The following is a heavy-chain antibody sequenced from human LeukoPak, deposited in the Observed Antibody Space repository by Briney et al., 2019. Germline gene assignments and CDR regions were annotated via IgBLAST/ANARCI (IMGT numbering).Heavy chain of an antibody. Sequence: SETLSLACAVYGGSFSGYYWSWIRQPPGKGLEWIGEINHSGSTNYNPSLKSRVTMSVDTSKNQFSLKLSSVTAADTAVYYCARDDGSYAQSFDYWGQGTLVTVSS. D-gene: IGHD1-26*01. V-gene: IGHV4-34*01. CDR2: INHSGST. J-gene: IGHJ4*02. CDR3: ARDDGSYAQSFDY. CDR1: GGSFSGYY.